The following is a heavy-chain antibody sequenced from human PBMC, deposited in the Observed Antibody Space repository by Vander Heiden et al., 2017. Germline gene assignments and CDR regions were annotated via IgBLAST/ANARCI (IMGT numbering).Heavy chain of an antibody. CDR3: APHLYSLDY. D-gene: IGHD2-15*01. CDR2: ISGSGGST. Sequence: EVLLLESGGGLVQPGGSLRLSCAASGFTFTTYAMSWVRQAPGKGLEWVSAISGSGGSTYYADSVKGRFTISKDNSKNTLYLQMNSLRAEDTAVYYCAPHLYSLDYWGQGTLVTVSS. CDR1: GFTFTTYA. J-gene: IGHJ4*02. V-gene: IGHV3-23*01.